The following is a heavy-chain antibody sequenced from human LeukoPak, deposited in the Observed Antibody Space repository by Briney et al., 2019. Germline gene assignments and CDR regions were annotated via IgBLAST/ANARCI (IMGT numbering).Heavy chain of an antibody. CDR3: ARQTSSGGFDY. V-gene: IGHV4-4*07. CDR1: GASINSYY. D-gene: IGHD3-10*01. CDR2: IYTSGRT. J-gene: IGHJ4*02. Sequence: PSETLSLTCTVSGASINSYYWSWIRQPAGKGLEWIGRIYTSGRTNYNPSLKSRLTMSEDTSKNHFSLKLSSATAADTAVYYCARQTSSGGFDYWGQGTLVTVSS.